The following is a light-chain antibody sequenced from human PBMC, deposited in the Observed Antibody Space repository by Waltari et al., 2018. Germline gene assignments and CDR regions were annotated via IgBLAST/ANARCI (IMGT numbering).Light chain of an antibody. CDR1: KLGGNF. J-gene: IGLJ2*01. CDR2: QHN. CDR3: QALDSNTVI. V-gene: IGLV3-1*01. Sequence: SYEWTQPPSVSVSPGQTASITCSGDKLGGNFASWYQLRAGQSPVLVISQHNQRPAGIPGRFSATYPGNPATLTLSGTHAMDEADYYCQALDSNTVIFGGGTKLSVL.